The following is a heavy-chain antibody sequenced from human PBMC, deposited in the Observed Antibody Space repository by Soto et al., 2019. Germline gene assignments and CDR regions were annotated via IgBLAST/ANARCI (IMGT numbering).Heavy chain of an antibody. Sequence: QVQLVQSGAEVKKPGASVKVSCKASGYTFTSYDINWVRQGTGQGLEWMGWMNPNSGNTVYAQKFQGRVTMTRNTSTSTAYMELSSLRSEDTALYYCAREKVVGATGNWGQGTLVTVSS. CDR2: MNPNSGNT. CDR3: AREKVVGATGN. D-gene: IGHD1-1*01. CDR1: GYTFTSYD. V-gene: IGHV1-8*01. J-gene: IGHJ4*02.